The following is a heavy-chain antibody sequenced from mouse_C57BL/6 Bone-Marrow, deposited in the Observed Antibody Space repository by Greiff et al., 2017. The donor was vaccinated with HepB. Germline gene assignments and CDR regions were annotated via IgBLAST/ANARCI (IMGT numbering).Heavy chain of an antibody. CDR1: GFTLSDFY. D-gene: IGHD2-4*01. J-gene: IGHJ4*01. CDR2: SRNKANDYTT. V-gene: IGHV7-1*01. CDR3: ARDASYDYDGFYAMDY. Sequence: EVKLVESGGGLVQSGRSLRLSCATSGFTLSDFYMEWVRQAPGKGLEWIAASRNKANDYTTEYSASVKGRFIVSRDTSQSILYLQMNALRAEDTAIYYCARDASYDYDGFYAMDYWGQGTSVTVSS.